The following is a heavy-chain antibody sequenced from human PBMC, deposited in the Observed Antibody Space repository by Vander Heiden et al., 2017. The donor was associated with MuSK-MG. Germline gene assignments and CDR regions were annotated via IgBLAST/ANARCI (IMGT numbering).Heavy chain of an antibody. Sequence: QVQLVQSGAAVKKPGSSVKVSCKASGGTFSSYTISWVRQAPGQGLEWMGRIIPILGIANYAQKFQGRVTITADKSTSTAYMELSSLRSEDTAVYYCASGVRGVIIPPDYWGQGTLVTVSS. V-gene: IGHV1-69*02. CDR1: GGTFSSYT. D-gene: IGHD3-10*01. CDR3: ASGVRGVIIPPDY. J-gene: IGHJ4*02. CDR2: IIPILGIA.